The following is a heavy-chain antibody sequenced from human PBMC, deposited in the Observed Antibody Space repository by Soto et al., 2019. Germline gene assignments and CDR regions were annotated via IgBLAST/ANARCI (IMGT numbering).Heavy chain of an antibody. CDR1: GGSISSSSYY. Sequence: PSETLSLTCTVSGGSISSSSYYWGWIRQPPGKGLEWIGSIYYSGSTYYNPSLKSRVAISVDTSKNQFSLYLQMNSLRAEDTAVYYCARDSGYSYGPPDYWGQGTLVTVSS. J-gene: IGHJ4*02. D-gene: IGHD5-18*01. CDR2: IYYSGST. CDR3: ARDSGYSYGPPDY. V-gene: IGHV4-39*02.